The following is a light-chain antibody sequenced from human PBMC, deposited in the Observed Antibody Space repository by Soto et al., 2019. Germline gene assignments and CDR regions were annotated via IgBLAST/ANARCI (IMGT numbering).Light chain of an antibody. V-gene: IGLV2-14*01. J-gene: IGLJ2*01. CDR1: SSDVGGYNY. Sequence: QSALTQPASVSGSPGQSITISYTGTSSDVGGYNYVSWYQQHPGKAPKLMIYDVSNRPSGVSIRFSGSKSGNTASLTISGLQAEDEADYYCSSYTSSSTLNVVFGGGTKLTVL. CDR2: DVS. CDR3: SSYTSSSTLNVV.